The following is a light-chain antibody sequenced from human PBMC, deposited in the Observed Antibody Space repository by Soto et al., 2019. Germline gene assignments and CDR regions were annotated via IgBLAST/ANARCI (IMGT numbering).Light chain of an antibody. CDR1: QAVGSSL. CDR2: GAP. V-gene: IGKV3-20*01. J-gene: IGKJ1*01. Sequence: EIVLTQSPGTLSMSPGERATLSCRASQAVGSSLLAWYQHKPGQAPRLVIYGAPSRATGIPDRFSGSGSGTDFTLTISRLEPEDFAVYYCQQGGGSLWTFGQGTKVEIK. CDR3: QQGGGSLWT.